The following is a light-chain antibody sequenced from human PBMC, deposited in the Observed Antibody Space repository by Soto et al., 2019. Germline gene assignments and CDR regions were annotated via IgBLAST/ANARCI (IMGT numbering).Light chain of an antibody. CDR1: SSDVGGYNY. CDR2: DVS. V-gene: IGLV2-14*01. J-gene: IGLJ1*01. Sequence: QSALTQPASVSGSPGQSITISCTGTSSDVGGYNYVSWYQQHPGKAPKLMIYDVSNRPSGVSNRFSGSKSGNTASLTISWRQAEEEADYYCSSYTSSSTLYVFGTGTKLTVL. CDR3: SSYTSSSTLYV.